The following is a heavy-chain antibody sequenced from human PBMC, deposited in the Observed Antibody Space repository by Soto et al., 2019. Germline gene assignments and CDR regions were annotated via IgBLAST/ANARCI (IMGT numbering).Heavy chain of an antibody. CDR1: GFTFSRYA. CDR2: ISYDGSNK. Sequence: GGSLRLSCAASGFTFSRYAMHWVRQAPGKGLEWVAVISYDGSNKYYADSVKGRFTISRDNSKNTLYLQMNSLRAEDTAVYYCARDLSGYSGYDSAPSYWGQGT. J-gene: IGHJ4*02. V-gene: IGHV3-30-3*01. D-gene: IGHD5-12*01. CDR3: ARDLSGYSGYDSAPSY.